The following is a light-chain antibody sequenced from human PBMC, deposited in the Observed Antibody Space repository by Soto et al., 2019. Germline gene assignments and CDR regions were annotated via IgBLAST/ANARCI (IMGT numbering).Light chain of an antibody. J-gene: IGLJ3*02. Sequence: QLVLTQSSSASGSLGSSVKLTCTLSSGHSSYITAWHQQQPGKAPRYLIKLKGSRSYNKGSGVPDRFSGSSSGADRYLAISYLQCDDEADDSCETWESNTHTVFGGGTKLTVL. CDR1: SGHSSYI. CDR3: ETWESNTHTV. V-gene: IGLV4-60*02. CDR2: LKGSRSY.